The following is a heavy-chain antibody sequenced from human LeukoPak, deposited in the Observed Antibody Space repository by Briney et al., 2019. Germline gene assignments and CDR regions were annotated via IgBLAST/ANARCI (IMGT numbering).Heavy chain of an antibody. CDR2: ILPNSGGT. J-gene: IGHJ4*02. V-gene: IGHV1-2*02. D-gene: IGHD1-26*01. CDR3: SRDGPSGSSTASDH. CDR1: GYTFSGHH. Sequence: DSVKVSCKASGYTFSGHHIHWVRQAPGQRLEWMGWILPNSGGTHYGQKFQGRVTMTGDTSINTAYIELTRLTSDDTAVYYCSRDGPSGSSTASDHWGQGTLVTVSS.